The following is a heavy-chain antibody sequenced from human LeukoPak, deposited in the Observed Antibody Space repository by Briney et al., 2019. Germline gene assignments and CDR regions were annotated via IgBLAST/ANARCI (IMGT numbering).Heavy chain of an antibody. CDR2: IIPIFGTA. Sequence: SVKVSCKASGGTFSSYAISWVRQAPGQGLEWMGGIIPIFGTANYAQKFQGRVTVTADESTSTAYMELSSLRSEDTAFYYCAKPQPGAFEIWGQGTMVTVSS. J-gene: IGHJ3*02. CDR3: AKPQPGAFEI. D-gene: IGHD2-2*01. V-gene: IGHV1-69*13. CDR1: GGTFSSYA.